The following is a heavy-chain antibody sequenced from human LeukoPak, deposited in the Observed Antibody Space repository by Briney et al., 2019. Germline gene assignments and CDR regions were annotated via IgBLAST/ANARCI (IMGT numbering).Heavy chain of an antibody. D-gene: IGHD1-26*01. Sequence: AEPLSLTCTVSGGSISSYYWSWIRQPAGKGLEWIGRIYTSGSTNYNPSLKSRVTMSVDTSKNQFSLKLSSVTAADTAVYYCAREQVGATIYYFDYWGQGTLVTVSS. J-gene: IGHJ4*02. CDR2: IYTSGST. CDR3: AREQVGATIYYFDY. V-gene: IGHV4-4*07. CDR1: GGSISSYY.